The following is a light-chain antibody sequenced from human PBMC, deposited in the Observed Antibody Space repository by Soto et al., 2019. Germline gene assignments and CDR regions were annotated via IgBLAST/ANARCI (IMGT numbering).Light chain of an antibody. V-gene: IGLV1-44*01. CDR1: RSNIGSYT. CDR3: ATWDDSLNGRV. Sequence: QPVLTQPPSASGTPGQRVTISCSGSRSNIGSYTVDWYQQLPGTAPKLLIYSTNQRPSGVPDRFSGSKSGTSASLAISGLQSEDEADYYCATWDDSLNGRVFGGGTKLTVL. CDR2: STN. J-gene: IGLJ3*02.